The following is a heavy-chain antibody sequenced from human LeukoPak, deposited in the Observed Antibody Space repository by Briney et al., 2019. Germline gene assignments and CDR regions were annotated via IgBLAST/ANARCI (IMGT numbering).Heavy chain of an antibody. CDR2: ISSSGSTI. Sequence: PGGSLRLSCAASGFTFSSYEMNWVRQAPGKGLEWVSYISSSGSTIYYADSVKGRFTISRDNAKNSLYLQMNSLRAGDTAVYYCARNRYSYSSSWSESYYYYGMDVWGQGTTVTVSS. J-gene: IGHJ6*02. V-gene: IGHV3-48*03. D-gene: IGHD6-13*01. CDR1: GFTFSSYE. CDR3: ARNRYSYSSSWSESYYYYGMDV.